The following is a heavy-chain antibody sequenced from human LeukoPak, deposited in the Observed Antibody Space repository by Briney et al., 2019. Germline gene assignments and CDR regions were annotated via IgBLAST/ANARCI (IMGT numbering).Heavy chain of an antibody. Sequence: GGSLRLSCAASGFTFSSYSMNWVRQAPGKGLEWVSSISSSSSYIYYADSVKGRFTISRDNAKNSLYLQMNSLRAEDTAVYYCARDLCSSSSDRDYWGQGTLVTVSS. CDR2: ISSSSSYI. V-gene: IGHV3-21*01. D-gene: IGHD6-13*01. CDR1: GFTFSSYS. CDR3: ARDLCSSSSDRDY. J-gene: IGHJ4*02.